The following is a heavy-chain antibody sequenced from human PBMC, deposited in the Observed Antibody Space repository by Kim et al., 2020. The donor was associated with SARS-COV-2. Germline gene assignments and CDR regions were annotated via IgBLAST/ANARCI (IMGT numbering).Heavy chain of an antibody. CDR3: ARDYQTFRANNYYWFDP. J-gene: IGHJ5*02. CDR2: ISGSGDNT. V-gene: IGHV3-23*01. D-gene: IGHD1-1*01. CDR1: GFGFDNYA. Sequence: GGSLRLSCAASGFGFDNYAMYWVRQAPGKGLEWVSAISGSGDNTNYVDSVKGRFTISRDNSKSTLYLQMDSLRVDDTAMYYCARDYQTFRANNYYWFDP.